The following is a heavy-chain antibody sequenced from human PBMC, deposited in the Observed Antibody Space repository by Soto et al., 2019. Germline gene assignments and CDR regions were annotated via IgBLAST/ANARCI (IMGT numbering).Heavy chain of an antibody. Sequence: PGGSLRLSCAASGFTFSSYGMHWVRQAPGKGLEWVAVISYDGSNKYYADSVKGRFTISRDNSKNTLYLQMNSLRAEDTAVYYCAKWYSSSYGYFDYWGQGTLVTVSS. CDR3: AKWYSSSYGYFDY. J-gene: IGHJ4*02. CDR1: GFTFSSYG. V-gene: IGHV3-30*18. D-gene: IGHD6-6*01. CDR2: ISYDGSNK.